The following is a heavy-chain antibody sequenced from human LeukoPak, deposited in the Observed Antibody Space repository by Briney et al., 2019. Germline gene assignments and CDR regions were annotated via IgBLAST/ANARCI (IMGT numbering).Heavy chain of an antibody. D-gene: IGHD2-15*01. CDR2: IKEDGSEK. CDR3: ASPDCGGGSCYPEDDAFDI. V-gene: IGHV3-7*01. CDR1: GFAFSSYW. J-gene: IGHJ3*02. Sequence: GGSLRLSCVASGFAFSSYWMTWVRQAPGKGLEWVANIKEDGSEKNYVDSVKGRFTISRDNAKNSLYLQMNSLRAEDTAVYYCASPDCGGGSCYPEDDAFDIWGPGTMVTVSS.